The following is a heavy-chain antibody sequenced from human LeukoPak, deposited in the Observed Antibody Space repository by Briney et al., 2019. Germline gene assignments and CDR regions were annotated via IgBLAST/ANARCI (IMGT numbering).Heavy chain of an antibody. Sequence: SETLSLTCTVSGGSISSSSYYWGWIRQPPGKGLEWIGSIYYSGSTYYNPSLKSRVTISVDTSKNQFSLKLSSVTAADTAMYYCARDLSRESLGYYDSSGDYYYYMDVWGKGTTVTVSS. CDR2: IYYSGST. D-gene: IGHD3-22*01. V-gene: IGHV4-39*07. CDR3: ARDLSRESLGYYDSSGDYYYYMDV. J-gene: IGHJ6*03. CDR1: GGSISSSSYY.